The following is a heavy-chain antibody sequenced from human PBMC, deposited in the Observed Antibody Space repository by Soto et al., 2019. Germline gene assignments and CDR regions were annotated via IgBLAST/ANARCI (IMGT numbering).Heavy chain of an antibody. CDR2: ILHDGSAE. CDR3: ARSRDGYSFYFYYGMDG. J-gene: IGHJ6*02. Sequence: SLSLSFAASGFIFTSYGMHWVRQAPGKGLEWMALILHDGSAEYYADSVKGRFTISRDNSKNTLYLQMNSLTAGDTAVYYCARSRDGYSFYFYYGMDGWGQGTTVTV. CDR1: GFIFTSYG. D-gene: IGHD4-4*01. V-gene: IGHV3-30*03.